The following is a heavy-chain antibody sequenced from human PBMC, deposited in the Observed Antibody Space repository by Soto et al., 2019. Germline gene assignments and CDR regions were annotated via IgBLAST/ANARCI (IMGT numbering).Heavy chain of an antibody. V-gene: IGHV1-69*01. J-gene: IGHJ2*01. CDR3: ARPFQSWPGGWYFEL. D-gene: IGHD3-16*01. CDR1: GGTFSSYS. CDR2: IIPIFGTA. Sequence: QVQLVQSGAEVKKPGSSVKVSCKASGGTFSSYSINWVRQAPGQGLEWMGGIIPIFGTANYAQKFQGRVTLTADESTSTAHMELSSQRNEDTAVYYCARPFQSWPGGWYFELWGRGTLVTVSS.